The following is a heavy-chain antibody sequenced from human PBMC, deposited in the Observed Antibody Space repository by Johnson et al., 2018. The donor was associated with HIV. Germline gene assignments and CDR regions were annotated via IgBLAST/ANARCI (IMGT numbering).Heavy chain of an antibody. D-gene: IGHD5-18*01. J-gene: IGHJ3*02. CDR1: GFTLSNYG. CDR3: AKDAYTYGPDAFDI. Sequence: VQLVESGGGVVQPGGSLRLSCAASGFTLSNYGMHWVRQAPGKGLEWVTFIRYDGSNNYYADSVKGRFNISRDDSKNKLYLQMNSLRAEDTAIYYCAKDAYTYGPDAFDIWGQGTMVSVSS. V-gene: IGHV3-30*02. CDR2: IRYDGSNN.